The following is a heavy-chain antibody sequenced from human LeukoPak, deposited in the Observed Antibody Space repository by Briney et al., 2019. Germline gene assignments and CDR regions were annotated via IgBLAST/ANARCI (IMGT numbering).Heavy chain of an antibody. CDR1: GFTFDAYA. CDR2: ISGAGGST. V-gene: IGHV3-43*02. D-gene: IGHD3-22*01. CDR3: ATVHYDSSGYYRFNY. Sequence: GGSLRLSCVASGFTFDAYAMHWVRQAPGKGLEWVSLISGAGGSTYYADSVKGRFTISRDNSKNSLYLQMNSLRTEDTAWYYCATVHYDSSGYYRFNYSGQGTLVTVSS. J-gene: IGHJ4*02.